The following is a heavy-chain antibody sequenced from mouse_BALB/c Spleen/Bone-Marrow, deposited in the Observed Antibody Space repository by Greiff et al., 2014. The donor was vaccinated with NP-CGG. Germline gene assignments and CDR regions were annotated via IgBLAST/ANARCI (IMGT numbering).Heavy chain of an antibody. Sequence: VQLQQSGPALVKPGALVTLSCKASGYNFTSYDINWVKQRPGQGLEWIGWIYPGDGSSKYNEKFKGKATLTADKSSSTAYMQLSSLTSENSAVYFCARAPSMDYWGQGTSVTGPS. CDR3: ARAPSMDY. CDR1: GYNFTSYD. CDR2: IYPGDGSS. V-gene: IGHV1S56*01. J-gene: IGHJ4*01.